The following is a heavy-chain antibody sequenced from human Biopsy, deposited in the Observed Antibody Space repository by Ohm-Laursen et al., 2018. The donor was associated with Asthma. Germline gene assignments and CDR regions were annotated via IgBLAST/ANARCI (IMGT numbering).Heavy chain of an antibody. CDR3: ARGDSSNWSHYYFDY. V-gene: IGHV3-30*07. Sequence: DSVKGRFTISRDNSKNTLYLQMNSLRAEDTAVYYCARGDSSNWSHYYFDYWGQGTLVTVSS. J-gene: IGHJ4*02. D-gene: IGHD3-22*01.